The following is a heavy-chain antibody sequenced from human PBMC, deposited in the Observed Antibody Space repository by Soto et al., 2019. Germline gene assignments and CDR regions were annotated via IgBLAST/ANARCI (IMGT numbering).Heavy chain of an antibody. Sequence: GGSLRLSCAASGFIFSSYWMYWVRQPPGKGLEWVANIKQDGSETSYVDSVKGRFTISRDNAKNSLFLQMNSLRAEDTAMYYCARERRSSWYLYSDYWGQGTLVTVSS. J-gene: IGHJ4*02. D-gene: IGHD6-13*01. CDR2: IKQDGSET. CDR3: ARERRSSWYLYSDY. CDR1: GFIFSSYW. V-gene: IGHV3-7*01.